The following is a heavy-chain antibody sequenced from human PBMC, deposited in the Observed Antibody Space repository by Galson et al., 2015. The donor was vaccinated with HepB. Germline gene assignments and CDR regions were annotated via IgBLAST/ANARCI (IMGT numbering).Heavy chain of an antibody. D-gene: IGHD2-2*01. CDR3: ASSSTSCSSCDWYFDL. J-gene: IGHJ2*01. Sequence: SLRLSCAASGFTFSSYSMNWVRQAPGKGLEWVSYISSSGSTIYYADSVKGRFTISRDNAKNSLYLQMNSLRAEDTAVYYCASSSTSCSSCDWYFDLWGRGTLVTVSS. CDR2: ISSSGSTI. V-gene: IGHV3-48*04. CDR1: GFTFSSYS.